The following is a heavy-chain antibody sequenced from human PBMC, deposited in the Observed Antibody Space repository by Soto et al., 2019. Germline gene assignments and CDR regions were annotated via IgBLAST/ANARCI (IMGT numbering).Heavy chain of an antibody. D-gene: IGHD3-10*01. J-gene: IGHJ4*02. CDR2: IYYSGST. V-gene: IGHV4-59*08. CDR3: ARYYYGSGSEAHVDY. Sequence: SETLSLTCTVSGGSISSYYWSWIRQPPGKGLEWIGYIYYSGSTNYNPSLKSRVTISVDTSKNQFSLKLSSVTAADTAIYYCARYYYGSGSEAHVDYWGRGTLVTVS. CDR1: GGSISSYY.